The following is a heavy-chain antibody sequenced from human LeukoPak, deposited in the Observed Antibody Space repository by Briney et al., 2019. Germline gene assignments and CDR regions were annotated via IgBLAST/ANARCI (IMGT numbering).Heavy chain of an antibody. CDR1: GGSISSGGYY. J-gene: IGHJ4*02. V-gene: IGHV4-30-2*01. D-gene: IGHD6-6*01. Sequence: SETLSLTCAVSGGSISSGGYYWGWIRQPPGKGLEWIGHFYHSGSTYYNPSLKSRVPLSVHRSQNQFSLKLCSVTAADTAVLSCARRHGEYSSSSVGFDYWGQGTLVTVSS. CDR2: FYHSGST. CDR3: ARRHGEYSSSSVGFDY.